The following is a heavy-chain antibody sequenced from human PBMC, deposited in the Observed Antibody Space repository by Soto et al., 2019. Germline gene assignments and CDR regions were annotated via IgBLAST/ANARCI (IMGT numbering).Heavy chain of an antibody. CDR2: IFYEVTS. CDR3: AKGGYSGYDLGPEYLAI. J-gene: IGHJ4*02. V-gene: IGHV4-39*07. D-gene: IGHD5-12*01. Sequence: QLLLHESGPGLVKPSETLSLTCTVSGVSVTSGSYFWGWIRQSPGQGLEWLGSIFYEVTSYYNPSLKSRLTISVDASKSQFSLNLTSVTAADTAVYYCAKGGYSGYDLGPEYLAIWGQGTLVTVSS. CDR1: GVSVTSGSYF.